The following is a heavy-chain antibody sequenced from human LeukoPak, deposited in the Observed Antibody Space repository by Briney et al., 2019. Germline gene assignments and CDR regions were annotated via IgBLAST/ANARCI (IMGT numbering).Heavy chain of an antibody. V-gene: IGHV4-39*01. CDR2: IFYSGST. D-gene: IGHD4-17*01. J-gene: IGHJ4*02. Sequence: SETLSLTCTVSGGSISSSSYFWGWIRQPPGKGLEWIGSIFYSGSTYYNPSLNSRVTISIDTSENQFSLRLSSVTAADTAVYYCARQMNTVTADYWGQGTLVTVSS. CDR1: GGSISSSSYF. CDR3: ARQMNTVTADY.